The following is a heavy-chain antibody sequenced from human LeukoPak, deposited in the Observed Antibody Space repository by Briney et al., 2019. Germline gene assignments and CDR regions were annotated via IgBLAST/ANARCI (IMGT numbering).Heavy chain of an antibody. J-gene: IGHJ3*02. CDR3: AKGGGAFDI. Sequence: TGGSLRLSCAASGFTFSSYSMNWVRQAPGKGLEWVSSISSSSNYIYYANSVKGRFTISRDNAKNSLYLQMNSLRAEDTAVYFCAKGGGAFDIWGQGTMVTVSS. CDR1: GFTFSSYS. CDR2: ISSSSNYI. V-gene: IGHV3-21*01. D-gene: IGHD5-12*01.